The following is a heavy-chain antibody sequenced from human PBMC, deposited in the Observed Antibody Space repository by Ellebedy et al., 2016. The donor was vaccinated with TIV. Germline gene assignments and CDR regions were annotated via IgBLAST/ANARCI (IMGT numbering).Heavy chain of an antibody. CDR1: GGSFSGYY. V-gene: IGHV4-34*01. J-gene: IGHJ3*02. CDR2: INHSGST. CDR3: ARGDYGGNSRADAFDI. D-gene: IGHD4-23*01. Sequence: SETLSLTCAVYGGSFSGYYWSWIRQPPGKGLEWIGEINHSGSTNYNPSLKSRVTISVGTSKNQFSLKLSSVTAADTAVYYCARGDYGGNSRADAFDIWGQGTMVTVSS.